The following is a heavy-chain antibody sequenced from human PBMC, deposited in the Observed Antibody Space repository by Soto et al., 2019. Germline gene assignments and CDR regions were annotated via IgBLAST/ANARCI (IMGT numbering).Heavy chain of an antibody. CDR3: TTDAVSSSYWFDP. V-gene: IGHV3-15*01. Sequence: GGSLRLSCAASGFTFSNAWMSWVRQAPGKGLGWVGRIKSKTDGGTTDYAAPVKGRFTISRDDSKNTLYLQMNSLKAEDTAVYYCTTDAVSSSYWFDPWGQGTLVTVSS. J-gene: IGHJ5*02. D-gene: IGHD2-2*01. CDR1: GFTFSNAW. CDR2: IKSKTDGGTT.